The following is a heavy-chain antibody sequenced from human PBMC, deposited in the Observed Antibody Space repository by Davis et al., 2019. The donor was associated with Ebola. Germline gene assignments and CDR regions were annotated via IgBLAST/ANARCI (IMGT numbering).Heavy chain of an antibody. D-gene: IGHD3-3*01. CDR3: ATLFGVPVDY. CDR1: GFTFSSYS. CDR2: ISSSSSYI. Sequence: GGSLRLSCAASGFTFSSYSMNWVRQAPGKGLEWVSSISSSSSYIYYADSVKGRFTISRDKAKNSLYLQMNSLRAEDTAVYYCATLFGVPVDYWGQGTLVTVSS. V-gene: IGHV3-21*04. J-gene: IGHJ4*02.